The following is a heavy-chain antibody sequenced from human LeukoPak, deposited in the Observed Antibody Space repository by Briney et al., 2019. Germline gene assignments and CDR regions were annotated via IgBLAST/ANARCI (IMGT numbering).Heavy chain of an antibody. V-gene: IGHV3-30*02. CDR2: IRHDGNKK. J-gene: IGHJ4*02. CDR1: GFTFSDYG. Sequence: PGGSLRLSCGASGFTFSDYGMLWVRQAPGKGLDWVAFIRHDGNKKLYADSVKGRFTISRDNSKNTQYLYVNSLRPDDSAVYYCVKDNPLDYWGQGTLVIVSS. CDR3: VKDNPLDY.